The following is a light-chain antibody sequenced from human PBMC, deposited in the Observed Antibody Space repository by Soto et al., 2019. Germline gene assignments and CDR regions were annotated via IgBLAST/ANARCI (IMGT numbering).Light chain of an antibody. J-gene: IGKJ4*01. CDR3: QQYNSSPGT. Sequence: AIRMTQSPSSLSASTGDRVTITCRASQGIGSYLACYQQKPGKAPKLLIDAASTMQSGVPSRFSGSGSGTDFALTISCLQSEDFANYYCQQYNSSPGTFGEGTKV. CDR1: QGIGSY. V-gene: IGKV1-8*01. CDR2: AAS.